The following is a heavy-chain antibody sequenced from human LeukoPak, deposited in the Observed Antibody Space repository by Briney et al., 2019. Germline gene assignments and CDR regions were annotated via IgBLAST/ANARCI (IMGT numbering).Heavy chain of an antibody. CDR1: GYTITGYY. CDR2: INPNSGAT. Sequence: ASVKVSCKASGYTITGYYMHWVRQALGQGLEWMGWINPNSGATNYAQKFQGRVTMTRDTTISTAYMELTSLRSDDTAVYYCARDGYFGFTYSWHSDYWGQGALVTVSS. V-gene: IGHV1-2*02. J-gene: IGHJ4*02. D-gene: IGHD5-18*01. CDR3: ARDGYFGFTYSWHSDY.